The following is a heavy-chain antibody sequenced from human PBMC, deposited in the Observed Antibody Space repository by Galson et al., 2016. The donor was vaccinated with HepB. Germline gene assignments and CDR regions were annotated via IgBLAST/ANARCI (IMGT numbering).Heavy chain of an antibody. V-gene: IGHV1-2*02. D-gene: IGHD3-3*01. CDR3: VKVRREWPFNGY. CDR2: IDPRSGDT. J-gene: IGHJ4*02. CDR1: GYTFIGFY. Sequence: SVKVSCKASGYTFIGFYIHWVRQAPGQGLEWMGWIDPRSGDTKYAQNFQGRVTMSRDTSISTAYMELTRLTADDTAVYYCVKVRREWPFNGYWGQGTLVSVST.